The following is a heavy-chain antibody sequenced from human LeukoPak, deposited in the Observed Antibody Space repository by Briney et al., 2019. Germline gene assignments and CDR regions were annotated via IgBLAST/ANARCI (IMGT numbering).Heavy chain of an antibody. CDR2: INHSGST. CDR3: AREVDYGDYPNWFDP. J-gene: IGHJ5*02. Sequence: SETLSLTCAVYGGSFSGYYWSWIRQPPGKGLDWIGEINHSGSTNYNPSLKSRVTISVDTSKNQFSLKLSSVTAADTAVYYCAREVDYGDYPNWFDPWGQGTLVTVSS. CDR1: GGSFSGYY. V-gene: IGHV4-34*01. D-gene: IGHD4-17*01.